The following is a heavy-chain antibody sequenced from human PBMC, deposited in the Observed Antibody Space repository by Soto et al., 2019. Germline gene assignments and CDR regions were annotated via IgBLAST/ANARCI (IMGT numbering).Heavy chain of an antibody. CDR3: VKDLEYSRASGGAFDI. CDR1: GFTFSSFA. Sequence: GGSLRLSCSASGFTFSSFAMHWVRQAPGKGLEYVSAVNTNGGSTYYADSVKGRFTISRDNSKNTLYLQMSSLRAEDTAVYYCVKDLEYSRASGGAFDIWGQGTMVTVSS. CDR2: VNTNGGST. D-gene: IGHD6-6*01. J-gene: IGHJ3*02. V-gene: IGHV3-64D*08.